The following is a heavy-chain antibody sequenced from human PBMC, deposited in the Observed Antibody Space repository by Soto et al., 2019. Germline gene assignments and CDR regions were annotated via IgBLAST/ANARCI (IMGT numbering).Heavy chain of an antibody. J-gene: IGHJ4*02. D-gene: IGHD4-17*01. V-gene: IGHV3-66*01. CDR3: ARGGSYGGNSEGEIDY. CDR1: GFTVSSNY. Sequence: EVQLVESGGGLVQPGGSPRLSCAASGFTVSSNYMSWVRQAPGKGLEWVSVIYSGGSTYYADSVKGRFTISRDNSKNTLYLQMNSLRAEDTAVYYCARGGSYGGNSEGEIDYWGQGTLVTVSS. CDR2: IYSGGST.